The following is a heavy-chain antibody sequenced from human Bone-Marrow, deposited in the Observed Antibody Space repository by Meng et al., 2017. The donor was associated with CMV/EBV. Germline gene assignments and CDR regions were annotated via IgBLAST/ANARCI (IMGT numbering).Heavy chain of an antibody. V-gene: IGHV3-11*01. CDR3: ARDSHPPGFWSGYRPAGFDY. CDR2: ISSSGSTV. J-gene: IGHJ4*02. CDR1: GFTFNSYA. Sequence: GGSLRLSCAASGFTFNSYAMTWIRQAPGKGLEWISYISSSGSTVFFADSVKGRFTISRDNAKKSLYLQMNSLRAEDTAVYYCARDSHPPGFWSGYRPAGFDYWGQGTLVTVSS. D-gene: IGHD3-3*01.